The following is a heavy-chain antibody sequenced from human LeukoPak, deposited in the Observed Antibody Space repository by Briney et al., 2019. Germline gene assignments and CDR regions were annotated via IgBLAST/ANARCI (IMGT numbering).Heavy chain of an antibody. D-gene: IGHD6-13*01. J-gene: IGHJ5*02. Sequence: GGSLRLSCAASGFTFSSYAMSWVRQAPGKGPEWVSAISGSGGSTYYADSVKGRFTISRDNSKNTLYLQMNSLRAEDTAVYYCAKTPQIYSSSWYDWFDPWGQGTLVTVSS. CDR1: GFTFSSYA. CDR3: AKTPQIYSSSWYDWFDP. CDR2: ISGSGGST. V-gene: IGHV3-23*01.